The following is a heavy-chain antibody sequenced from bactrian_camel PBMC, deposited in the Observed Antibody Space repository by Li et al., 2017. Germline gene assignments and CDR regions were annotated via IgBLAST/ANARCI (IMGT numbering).Heavy chain of an antibody. CDR1: GFTFSSYW. CDR2: IYTGGGST. Sequence: HVQLVESGGGLVQPGGSLRLSCAASGFTFSSYWMYWVRQAPGKGLEWVSSIYTGGGSTYYADSVKGRFTVSRDNAKNTVYLQMNSLKSEDAALYYCARGWADFAYWGQGTQVTVS. J-gene: IGHJ6*01. D-gene: IGHD3*01. V-gene: IGHV3S1*01. CDR3: ARGWADFAY.